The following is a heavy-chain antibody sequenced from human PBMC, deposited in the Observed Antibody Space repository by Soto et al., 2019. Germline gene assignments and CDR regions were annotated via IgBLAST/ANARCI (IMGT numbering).Heavy chain of an antibody. CDR1: GFTFSSYG. CDR3: AKDTGYSSLSH. CDR2: ISYDGSNK. J-gene: IGHJ1*01. D-gene: IGHD6-19*01. Sequence: QVQLVESGGGVVQPGRSLRLSCAASGFTFSSYGMHWVRQAPGKGLEWVAVISYDGSNKYYADSVKGRFTISRDNSKNTLYLQMNSLRAEDTAVYYCAKDTGYSSLSHWGQGTLVTVSS. V-gene: IGHV3-30*18.